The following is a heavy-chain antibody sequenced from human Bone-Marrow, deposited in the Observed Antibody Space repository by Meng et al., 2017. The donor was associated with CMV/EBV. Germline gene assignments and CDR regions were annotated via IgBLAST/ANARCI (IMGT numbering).Heavy chain of an antibody. Sequence: GESLKISCAASGFTFSSYSMNWVRQAPGKGLEWVAESSYDETKKYNGDSVKDRFTISRHSSKNTVYLQLNRLRGEDTAVYFCARGIRGWHYFVAWGQGPRVTGFS. V-gene: IGHV3-30*03. CDR2: SSYDETKK. CDR1: GFTFSSYS. J-gene: IGHJ4*01. D-gene: IGHD6-19*01. CDR3: ARGIRGWHYFVA.